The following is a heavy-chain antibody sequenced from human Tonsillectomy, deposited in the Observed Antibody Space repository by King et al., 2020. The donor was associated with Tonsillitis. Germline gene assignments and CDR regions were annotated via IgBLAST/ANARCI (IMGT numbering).Heavy chain of an antibody. V-gene: IGHV4-59*08. CDR2: IHSSGTI. CDR1: GGSIISYY. D-gene: IGHD6-19*01. J-gene: IGHJ4*02. CDR3: ARHGGSVAGTGFNDY. Sequence: HVQLQESGPGLVKASETLSLTCSVSGGSIISYYWGWIRQPPGQGLEWIGFIHSSGTINYNPSLKSRLTLSVDTSNNQISLSLTSVTATDTAVYYCARHGGSVAGTGFNDYWGQGTLVTVSS.